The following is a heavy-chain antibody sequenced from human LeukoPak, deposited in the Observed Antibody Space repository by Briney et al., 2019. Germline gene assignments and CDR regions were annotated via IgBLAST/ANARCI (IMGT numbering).Heavy chain of an antibody. V-gene: IGHV3-23*01. CDR1: GFTFSFYA. CDR3: AREGYYGSGSPPSLYFDY. CDR2: ITSSGNTT. Sequence: GGSLRLSCAASGFTFSFYAMSWVRQAPGKGLEWVAGITSSGNTTYYADPVKGRFTISRDNSRNILYLQMNSLRPEDTAIYYCAREGYYGSGSPPSLYFDYWGQGTLVTVSS. D-gene: IGHD3-10*01. J-gene: IGHJ4*02.